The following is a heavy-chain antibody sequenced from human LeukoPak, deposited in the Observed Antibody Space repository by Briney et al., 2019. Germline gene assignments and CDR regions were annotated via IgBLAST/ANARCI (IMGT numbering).Heavy chain of an antibody. V-gene: IGHV3-23*01. Sequence: GGSLRLSCGASGFXFSGSAISWVRQAPGEGLEWVSLISYSGASSYYTDSVRGRFTISRDNYKDTLFLQMNSLRAEDTAIYYCARDMQLSTWGLGTMVTVSS. J-gene: IGHJ3*01. CDR3: ARDMQLST. CDR1: GFXFSGSA. D-gene: IGHD3-16*02. CDR2: ISYSGASS.